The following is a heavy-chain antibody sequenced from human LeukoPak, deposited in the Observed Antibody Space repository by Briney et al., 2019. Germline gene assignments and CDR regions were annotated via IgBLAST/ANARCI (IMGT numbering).Heavy chain of an antibody. V-gene: IGHV3-11*04. CDR2: ISSSGSTI. D-gene: IGHD1-26*01. J-gene: IGHJ4*02. CDR3: ARDYSWNYCIDS. CDR1: GFTFSDYY. Sequence: PGGSLRLSCAASGFTFSDYYMSWIRQAPGKGLEWVSYISSSGSTIYYADSVKSRFTISRDNAKNSLYLQMNSLRGDDTAVYYCARDYSWNYCIDSWGQGTLVTVSS.